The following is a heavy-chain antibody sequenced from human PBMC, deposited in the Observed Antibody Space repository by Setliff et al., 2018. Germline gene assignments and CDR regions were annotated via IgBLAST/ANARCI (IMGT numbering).Heavy chain of an antibody. V-gene: IGHV1-18*01. D-gene: IGHD2-2*02. CDR2: ISGYYNKT. CDR1: GFVFITYA. CDR3: VRGSGSWVVVAIPFDR. J-gene: IGHJ4*02. Sequence: ASVKVSCKASGFVFITYAITWVRQAPGQGLEWMGWISGYYNKTNYAQKFQDRVTMTTDTSTGTAYMELRSLKSDDTAVYYCVRGSGSWVVVAIPFDRWGQGTLVTVSS.